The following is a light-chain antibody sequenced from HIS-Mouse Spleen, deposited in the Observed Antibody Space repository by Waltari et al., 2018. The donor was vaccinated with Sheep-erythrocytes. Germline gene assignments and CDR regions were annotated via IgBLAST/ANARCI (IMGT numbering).Light chain of an antibody. CDR1: SSDVGSYNL. CDR2: EGS. J-gene: IGLJ3*02. Sequence: QSALTQPASVSGSPGQSITIPCTGTSSDVGSYNLVSWYQQHPGNAPKLMIYEGSKRPSGVSNRFSGSKSGNTASLTISGLQAEDEADYDCCSYAGSSTPWVFGGGTKLTVL. CDR3: CSYAGSSTPWV. V-gene: IGLV2-23*01.